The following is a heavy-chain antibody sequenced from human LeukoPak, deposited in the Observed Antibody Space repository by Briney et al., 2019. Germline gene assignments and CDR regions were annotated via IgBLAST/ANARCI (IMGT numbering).Heavy chain of an antibody. D-gene: IGHD6-19*01. Sequence: GGSLRLSCAASGFTFSNYWMSWVRQAPGKGLEWVANIKEDGSEKYYVDPVKGRFTISRDNARNSLYLQMNSLRAEDTAVYYCASGRRLGYWGQGTLVTVSS. CDR1: GFTFSNYW. CDR3: ASGRRLGY. J-gene: IGHJ4*02. CDR2: IKEDGSEK. V-gene: IGHV3-7*01.